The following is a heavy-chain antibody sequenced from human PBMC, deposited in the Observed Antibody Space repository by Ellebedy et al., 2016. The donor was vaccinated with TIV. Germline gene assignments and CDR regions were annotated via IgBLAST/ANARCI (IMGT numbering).Heavy chain of an antibody. Sequence: SETLSLXCTVSGGSVSSGSYYWSWIRQPPGKGLEWIGYIYYSGSTNYNPSLKSRVTISVDTSKNQFSLKLSSVTAADTAVYYCSRVYGFRQLVRGFDYWGQGTLVTVSS. CDR2: IYYSGST. V-gene: IGHV4-61*01. J-gene: IGHJ4*02. CDR3: SRVYGFRQLVRGFDY. CDR1: GGSVSSGSYY. D-gene: IGHD6-13*01.